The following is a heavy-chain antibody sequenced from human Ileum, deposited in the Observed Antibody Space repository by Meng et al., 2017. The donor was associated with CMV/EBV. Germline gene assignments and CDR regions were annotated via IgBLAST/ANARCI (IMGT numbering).Heavy chain of an antibody. J-gene: IGHJ4*02. CDR3: TKEGPLGSYFDY. V-gene: IGHV3-15*01. D-gene: IGHD1-26*01. Sequence: GESLKISCAASGFTFRDAWMTWVRQAPGKGLEWVGRIKSKAGGGTIDYGAPVEGRFTISRDDSKNTLYLQMNSLKTEDTAVYYCTKEGPLGSYFDYWGQGALVTVSS. CDR1: GFTFRDAW. CDR2: IKSKAGGGTI.